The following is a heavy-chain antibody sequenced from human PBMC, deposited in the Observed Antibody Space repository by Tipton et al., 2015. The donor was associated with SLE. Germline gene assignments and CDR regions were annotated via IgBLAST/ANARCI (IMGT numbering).Heavy chain of an antibody. CDR1: GFTLSSNA. J-gene: IGHJ4*02. V-gene: IGHV3-7*03. CDR3: AKSASLWGSYRFVS. D-gene: IGHD3-16*02. CDR2: IKQDGSEK. Sequence: GSLRLSCAASGFTLSSNAMNWVRQAPGKGLEWVASIKQDGSEKYYVDSMKGRFTISKDNAKNSLYLQMNSLRVEDTAFYYCAKSASLWGSYRFVSWGQGTLVTVSS.